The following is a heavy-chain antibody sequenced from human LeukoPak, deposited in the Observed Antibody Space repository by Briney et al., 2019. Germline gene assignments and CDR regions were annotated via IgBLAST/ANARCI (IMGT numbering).Heavy chain of an antibody. CDR1: GVRFTGVY. CDR3: ARVQESVRLKIYYKAG. J-gene: IGHJ6*03. V-gene: IGHV1-2*02. Sequence: ASVKVSCAASGVRFTGVYIHGLREAPGQGRGWRGWINHHSGGTNYAPNFQGRVTMTRDTSINKAYLELTKLTSDDTAVYYCARVQESVRLKIYYKAGWGKGPTVAVSS. CDR2: INHHSGGT. D-gene: IGHD5/OR15-5a*01.